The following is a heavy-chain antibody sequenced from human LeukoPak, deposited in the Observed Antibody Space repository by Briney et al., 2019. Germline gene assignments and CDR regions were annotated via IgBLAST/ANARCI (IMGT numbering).Heavy chain of an antibody. CDR2: IHSSGST. CDR1: GVSISTYH. Sequence: PSETLSLTCTVSGVSISTYHWSWIRQPAGKGLEWTGRIHSSGSTNYDPSLKSRVTMSIDTSKNQFSLKVTSVTAADTAVYYCARDGLYSNGYSYFDFWGQGTLVTVSS. D-gene: IGHD5-18*01. CDR3: ARDGLYSNGYSYFDF. V-gene: IGHV4-4*07. J-gene: IGHJ4*02.